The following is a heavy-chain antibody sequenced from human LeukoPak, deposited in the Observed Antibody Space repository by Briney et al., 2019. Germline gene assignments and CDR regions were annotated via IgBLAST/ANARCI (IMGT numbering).Heavy chain of an antibody. J-gene: IGHJ4*02. CDR1: GFTFSSYG. D-gene: IGHD6-19*01. V-gene: IGHV3-30*18. CDR2: ISYDGSIK. Sequence: GGSLRLSCAASGFTFSSYGMHWVRQAPGKGLEWVAVISYDGSIKYYADSVKGRFTISRDNSKNTLYLQMNSLRAEDTAVYYCAKVGGQWLVLYYFDYWGQGTLVTVSS. CDR3: AKVGGQWLVLYYFDY.